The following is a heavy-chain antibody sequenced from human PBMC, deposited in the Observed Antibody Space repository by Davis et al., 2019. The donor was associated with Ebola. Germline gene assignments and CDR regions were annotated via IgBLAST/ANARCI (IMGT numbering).Heavy chain of an antibody. D-gene: IGHD5-12*01. Sequence: SVKVSCKASGGTFSSYTISWVRQAPGQGLEWMGRIIPILGIANYAQKFQGRVTITADKSTSTAYMELRSLRSDDTAVYYCAREEDSGYDYSFDYWGQGTLVTVSS. CDR3: AREEDSGYDYSFDY. CDR2: IIPILGIA. CDR1: GGTFSSYT. J-gene: IGHJ4*02. V-gene: IGHV1-69*04.